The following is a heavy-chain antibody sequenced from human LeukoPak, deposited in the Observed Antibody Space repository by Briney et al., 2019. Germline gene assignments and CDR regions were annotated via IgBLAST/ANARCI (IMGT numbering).Heavy chain of an antibody. V-gene: IGHV3-21*05. CDR2: TRGSGSGMGSGN. CDR3: ARDDNWGFDY. Sequence: PSGSLRLSCAASGFAFSDFSMNWVRQAPGKGLEWVANTRGSGSGMGSGNYYAVSVKGRFTISRDDAKNSLYLQMNSLRAEDTAFYYCARDDNWGFDYWGQGALVTVSS. CDR1: GFAFSDFS. J-gene: IGHJ4*02. D-gene: IGHD7-27*01.